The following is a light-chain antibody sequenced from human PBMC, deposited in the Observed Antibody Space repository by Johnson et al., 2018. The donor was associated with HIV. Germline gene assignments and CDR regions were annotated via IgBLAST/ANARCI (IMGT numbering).Light chain of an antibody. Sequence: SVLTQPPSVSAAPGQKVTISCSGSNSNIGNNYVSWYQQLPGTAPKLLIYDNNKRPSGIPDRFSGSKSGTSATLGITGLQTGDEADYYCGTWYSSLSAYVFGTGTKVTVL. CDR1: NSNIGNNY. CDR2: DNN. J-gene: IGLJ1*01. V-gene: IGLV1-51*01. CDR3: GTWYSSLSAYV.